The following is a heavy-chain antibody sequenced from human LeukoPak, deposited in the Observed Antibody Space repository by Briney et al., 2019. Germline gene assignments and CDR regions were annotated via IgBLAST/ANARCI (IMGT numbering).Heavy chain of an antibody. CDR3: ARGLYTSY. Sequence: PSETLSLTCAVYGGSFGGYYWSWTRQPPGKGLEWIGEINHSGSTNYNPSLKSRVTISVDTSKNQFSLKLSSVTAADTAVYYCARGLYTSYWGQGTLITVSS. CDR1: GGSFGGYY. J-gene: IGHJ4*02. V-gene: IGHV4-34*01. CDR2: INHSGST. D-gene: IGHD3-16*01.